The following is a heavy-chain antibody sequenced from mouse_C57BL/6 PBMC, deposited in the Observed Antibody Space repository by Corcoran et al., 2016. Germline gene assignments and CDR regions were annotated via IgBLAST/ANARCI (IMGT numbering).Heavy chain of an antibody. CDR2: INTYSGVP. Sequence: QIQLVQSGPELKKPGETVKISCKASGYTFTTYGMSWVKQAPGKGLKWMGWINTYSGVPTYADDFKGRFAFSLETSASTAYLQINNLKNEDTATYFCARCITTVGATDYWGQGTTLTVSS. D-gene: IGHD1-1*01. CDR3: ARCITTVGATDY. J-gene: IGHJ2*01. CDR1: GYTFTTYG. V-gene: IGHV9-3*01.